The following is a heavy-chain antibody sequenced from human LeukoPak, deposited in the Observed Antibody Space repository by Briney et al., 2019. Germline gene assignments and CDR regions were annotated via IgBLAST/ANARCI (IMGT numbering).Heavy chain of an antibody. Sequence: GGSLRLSCAASGFTFSSYAMSWVRQAPGKGLEWVSAISGSGGSTYYADSVKGRFTISRDNSKNTLYLQMNSLRAEGTAVYYCAKFRRYCSSTSCLYFDYWGQGTLVTVSS. CDR1: GFTFSSYA. J-gene: IGHJ4*02. CDR2: ISGSGGST. D-gene: IGHD2-2*01. V-gene: IGHV3-23*01. CDR3: AKFRRYCSSTSCLYFDY.